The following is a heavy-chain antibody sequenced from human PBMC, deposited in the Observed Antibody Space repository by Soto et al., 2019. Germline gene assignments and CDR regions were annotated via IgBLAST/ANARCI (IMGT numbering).Heavy chain of an antibody. Sequence: SVKVSCKASGYTFTSYGISWVRQAPGQGLEWMGWIIPILGIANYAQKFQGRVTITADKSTSTAYMELSSLRSEDTAVYYCARDHFSRSSWYDWFDPWGQGTLVTVSS. J-gene: IGHJ5*02. CDR3: ARDHFSRSSWYDWFDP. CDR2: IIPILGIA. D-gene: IGHD6-13*01. V-gene: IGHV1-69*10. CDR1: GYTFTSYG.